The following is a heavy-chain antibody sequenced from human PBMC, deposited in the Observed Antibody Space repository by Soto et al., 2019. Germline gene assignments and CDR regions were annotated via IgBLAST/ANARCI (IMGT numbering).Heavy chain of an antibody. CDR1: GFTFSSYG. CDR2: IWYDGSNK. Sequence: GGSLRLSCTASGFTFSSYGMHWVRQAPGKWLEWVAVIWYDGSNKYYADSVKGRFTISRDNSKNTLYLQMNSLRAEDTAVYYCARRGMAAAGKRYYYYGMDVWGQGTTFTVSS. CDR3: ARRGMAAAGKRYYYYGMDV. J-gene: IGHJ6*02. V-gene: IGHV3-33*01. D-gene: IGHD6-13*01.